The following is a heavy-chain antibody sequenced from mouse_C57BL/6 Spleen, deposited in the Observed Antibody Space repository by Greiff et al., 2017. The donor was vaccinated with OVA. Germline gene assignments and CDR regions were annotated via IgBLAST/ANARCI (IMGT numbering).Heavy chain of an antibody. V-gene: IGHV7-3*01. D-gene: IGHD2-4*01. CDR3: ARLDYEGFLDY. J-gene: IGHJ2*01. Sequence: EVKLVESGGGLVQPGGSLSLSCAASGFTFTDYYMSWVRQPPGKALEWLGFIRNKANGYTTEYSASVKGRFTISRDNSQSILYLQMNALRAEDSATYYCARLDYEGFLDYWGQGTTLTVSS. CDR1: GFTFTDYY. CDR2: IRNKANGYTT.